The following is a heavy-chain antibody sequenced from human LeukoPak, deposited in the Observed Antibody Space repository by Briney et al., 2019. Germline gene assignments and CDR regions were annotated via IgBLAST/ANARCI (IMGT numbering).Heavy chain of an antibody. V-gene: IGHV4-39*07. D-gene: IGHD5-24*01. CDR3: ARAPGRWLQSSPFDY. CDR2: INHSGST. J-gene: IGHJ4*02. Sequence: SETLSLTCTVSGGSISSSTYYWGWIRQPPGKGLEWIGEINHSGSTNYNPSLKSRVTISVDTSKNQFSLKLSSVTAADTAVYYCARAPGRWLQSSPFDYWGQGTLVTVSS. CDR1: GGSISSSTYY.